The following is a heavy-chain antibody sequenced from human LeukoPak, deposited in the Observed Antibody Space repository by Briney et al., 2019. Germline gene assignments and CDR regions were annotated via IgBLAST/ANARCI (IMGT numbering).Heavy chain of an antibody. V-gene: IGHV1-69*04. D-gene: IGHD5-12*01. CDR2: IIPILGIA. Sequence: SVKVSCKASGGTFSSYAISWVRQAPGQGLEWMGRIIPILGIANYAQKFQGRVTITADKSTSTAYMELSSLRSEDTAVYYCAREPSPRERVVATYFDYWGQGTLVTVSS. CDR1: GGTFSSYA. CDR3: AREPSPRERVVATYFDY. J-gene: IGHJ4*02.